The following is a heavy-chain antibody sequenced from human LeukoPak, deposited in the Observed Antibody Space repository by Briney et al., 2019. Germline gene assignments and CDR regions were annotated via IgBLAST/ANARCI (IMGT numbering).Heavy chain of an antibody. Sequence: ASVKVSCKASGYTFTSYGISWVRQAPGQGLEWMGWISAYNGNTNYAQKLQGRVTMTTDASTSTAYMELRSLRSDDTAVYYCARDIPTVTPLDYWGQGTLVTVSS. CDR2: ISAYNGNT. J-gene: IGHJ4*02. V-gene: IGHV1-18*01. CDR3: ARDIPTVTPLDY. CDR1: GYTFTSYG. D-gene: IGHD4-11*01.